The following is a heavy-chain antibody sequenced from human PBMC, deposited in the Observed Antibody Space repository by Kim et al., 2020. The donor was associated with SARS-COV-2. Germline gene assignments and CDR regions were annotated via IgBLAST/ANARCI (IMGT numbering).Heavy chain of an antibody. CDR2: IYSGGTNT. CDR3: AKVQFLSAGNPFDY. CDR1: GFTFSSYA. V-gene: IGHV3-23*03. J-gene: IGHJ4*02. Sequence: GGSLRLSCSASGFTFSSYAMTWVRQAPGKGLEWVSIIYSGGTNTYYADSVKGRFTISRDNSKNTLNLRMNSLRAEDTAVYFCAKVQFLSAGNPFDYWGKGTLVSVSS. D-gene: IGHD3-10*01.